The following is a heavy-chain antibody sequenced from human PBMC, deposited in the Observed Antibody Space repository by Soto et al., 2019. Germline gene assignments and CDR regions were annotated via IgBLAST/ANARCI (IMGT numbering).Heavy chain of an antibody. D-gene: IGHD3-22*01. CDR3: ARDNGYYEL. V-gene: IGHV1-18*04. Sequence: ASVKVSCKTSGYTFSSYSINWVRQAPGQGLEWMAWISTYSGNTHYAERVQGRVTVTLDKSARTAFMEMRGLTSDDTAVYFCARDNGYYELWGQGTLVTVSS. CDR1: GYTFSSYS. J-gene: IGHJ4*02. CDR2: ISTYSGNT.